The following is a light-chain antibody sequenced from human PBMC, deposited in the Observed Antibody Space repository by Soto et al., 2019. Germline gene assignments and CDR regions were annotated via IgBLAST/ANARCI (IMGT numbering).Light chain of an antibody. V-gene: IGKV3-11*01. CDR1: QSVSTY. CDR2: DAS. J-gene: IGKJ1*01. CDR3: LQDYNYPWT. Sequence: IVLTQSPATLSLSPWERATLSCRASQSVSTYLAWYQQKPGQPPRLLIYDASTRATGIPARFSGSGSGADFTLTISSLQPEDFATYYCLQDYNYPWTFGQGTKVDIK.